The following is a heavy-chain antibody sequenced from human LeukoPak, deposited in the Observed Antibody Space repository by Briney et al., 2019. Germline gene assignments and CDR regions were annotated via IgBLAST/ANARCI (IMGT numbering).Heavy chain of an antibody. CDR1: GGSISSYY. CDR3: ARAQTYYYYYYMDV. CDR2: IYYSGST. Sequence: ASETLSLTCTVSGGSISSYYWSWIRQPPGKGLEWIGYIYYSGSTNYNPSLKSRVTISVDTSKNQFSLKLSSVTAADTAVYYCARAQTYYYYYYMDVWGKGTTVTVSS. V-gene: IGHV4-59*01. J-gene: IGHJ6*03.